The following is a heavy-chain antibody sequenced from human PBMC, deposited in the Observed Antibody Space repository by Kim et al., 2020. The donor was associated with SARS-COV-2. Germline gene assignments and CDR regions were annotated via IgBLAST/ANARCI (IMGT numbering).Heavy chain of an antibody. J-gene: IGHJ6*02. CDR2: INHGGST. Sequence: SETLSLTCAVYGGSFSAYYWTWIRQPPGKGLEWIGEINHGGSTSFNTSLKSRVTISLDTSKNQFSLNLRSVTAADTAVYYCANLRPYCSSTSCYRYYYGMDVWGQGTTVTVSS. V-gene: IGHV4-34*01. CDR3: ANLRPYCSSTSCYRYYYGMDV. CDR1: GGSFSAYY. D-gene: IGHD2-2*01.